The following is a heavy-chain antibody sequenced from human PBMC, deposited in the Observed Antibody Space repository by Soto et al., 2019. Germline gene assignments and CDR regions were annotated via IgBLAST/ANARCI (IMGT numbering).Heavy chain of an antibody. CDR2: IYPGDSDT. V-gene: IGHV5-51*01. D-gene: IGHD6-13*01. Sequence: PGESLNISCKGSGYTFTTYWIVWVRQMPGKGLEWMGIIYPGDSDTRYSPSFQGQVTISADKSISTAYLQWSSLKASDTAIYYCARTIAAAYYCGMDVWGQGTTVTVSS. CDR3: ARTIAAAYYCGMDV. J-gene: IGHJ6*02. CDR1: GYTFTTYW.